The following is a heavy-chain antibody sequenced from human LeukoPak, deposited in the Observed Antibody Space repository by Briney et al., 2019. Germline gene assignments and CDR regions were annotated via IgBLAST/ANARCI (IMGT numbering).Heavy chain of an antibody. CDR2: INHSGST. J-gene: IGHJ6*03. CDR3: ARGQRRQGYCSNTSCYGYYYYYMDV. CDR1: GGSISSYY. Sequence: SETLSLTCTVSGGSISSYYWSWIRQPPGKGLEWIGEINHSGSTNYNPSLKSRVTISVDTSKYQFSLKLTSVTAADTAVYYCARGQRRQGYCSNTSCYGYYYYYMDVWDKGTTVTVSS. V-gene: IGHV4-34*01. D-gene: IGHD2-2*01.